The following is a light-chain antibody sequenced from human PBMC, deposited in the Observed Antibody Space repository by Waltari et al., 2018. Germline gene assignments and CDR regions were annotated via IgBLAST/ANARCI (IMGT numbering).Light chain of an antibody. CDR3: QQHDNLPLA. J-gene: IGKJ4*01. CDR1: QDISNY. CDR2: AAS. Sequence: EIQMTQSPSSLSTSVGARVPITCQTSQDISNYLNWYQQKPGKAPKLLIYAASNLETGVPSRFSGSGSGTNFTFTISSLQPEDIATYYCQQHDNLPLAFGGGTKVEIK. V-gene: IGKV1-33*01.